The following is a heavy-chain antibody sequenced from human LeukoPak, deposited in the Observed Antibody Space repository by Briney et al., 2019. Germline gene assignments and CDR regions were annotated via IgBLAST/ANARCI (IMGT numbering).Heavy chain of an antibody. V-gene: IGHV1-69*04. CDR2: IIPILGIA. J-gene: IGHJ5*02. CDR1: GYTFTSYD. CDR3: ARDRSSLEMWFDP. Sequence: SVKVSCKASGYTFTSYDINWVRQATGQGLEWMGRIIPILGIANYAQKFQGRVTITADKSTSTAYMELSSLRSEDTAVYYCARDRSSLEMWFDPWGQGTLVTVSS. D-gene: IGHD3-10*01.